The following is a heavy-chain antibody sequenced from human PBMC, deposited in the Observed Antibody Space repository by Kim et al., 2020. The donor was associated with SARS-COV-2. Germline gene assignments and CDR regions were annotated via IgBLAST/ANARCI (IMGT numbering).Heavy chain of an antibody. Sequence: SETLSLTCTVAGGSISSYYWSWIRQPPGKGLEWIGYIYYRGSTNYNPSLKSRVIIAVDTSKNQFSLKLSSVTAADTAVYYCARGRYGDYVAWGQGRLVTV. V-gene: IGHV4-59*01. CDR2: IYYRGST. D-gene: IGHD4-17*01. CDR1: GGSISSYY. J-gene: IGHJ5*02. CDR3: ARGRYGDYVA.